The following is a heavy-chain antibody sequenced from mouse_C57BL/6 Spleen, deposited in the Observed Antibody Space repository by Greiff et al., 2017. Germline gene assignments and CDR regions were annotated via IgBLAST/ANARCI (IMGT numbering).Heavy chain of an antibody. CDR3: AREGGSY. V-gene: IGHV5-16*01. J-gene: IGHJ3*01. CDR1: GFTFSDSY. CDR2: INYDGSST. Sequence: EVHLVESEGGLVQPGSSMKLSCTASGFTFSDSYMAWVRQVPEKGLEWVANINYDGSSTYYLDSLKSRFIISRDNAKNILYLQMSSLKSEDTATYYCAREGGSYWGQGTLVTVSA.